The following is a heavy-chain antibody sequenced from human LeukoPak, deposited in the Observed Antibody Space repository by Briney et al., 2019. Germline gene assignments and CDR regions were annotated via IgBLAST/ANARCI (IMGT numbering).Heavy chain of an antibody. Sequence: PGGSLRLSCAASGFTLSNYWVHWLRQAPGKGLVWVSRINEDGRTTTYADPVKGRFTISRDNAKNTLYLQMNSLRVEDTAVYYCARDLSGAHDFWGQGTLVTVSS. CDR3: ARDLSGAHDF. V-gene: IGHV3-74*01. CDR1: GFTLSNYW. D-gene: IGHD2-15*01. J-gene: IGHJ4*02. CDR2: INEDGRTT.